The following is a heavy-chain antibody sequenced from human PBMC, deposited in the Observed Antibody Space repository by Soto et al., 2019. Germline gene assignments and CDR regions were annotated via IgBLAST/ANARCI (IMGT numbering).Heavy chain of an antibody. J-gene: IGHJ6*02. Sequence: ASVKVSCKASGGTFSSYAISWVRQAPGQGLEWMGGIIPIFGTANYAQKFQGRVTITADESTSTAYMELSSLRSEDTAVYYCASNYDFSFYHGMDVWGQGTTVTVSS. CDR2: IIPIFGTA. V-gene: IGHV1-69*13. CDR1: GGTFSSYA. D-gene: IGHD3-3*01. CDR3: ASNYDFSFYHGMDV.